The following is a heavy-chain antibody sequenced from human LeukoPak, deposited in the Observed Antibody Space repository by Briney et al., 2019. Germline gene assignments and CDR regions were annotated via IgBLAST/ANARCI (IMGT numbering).Heavy chain of an antibody. CDR3: ARGGTAADYYYYYGMDV. CDR2: IYHSGST. V-gene: IGHV4-30-2*01. Sequence: SQTLSLTCAVSGGSISSGGYSWSWIRQPPGKGLEWIGYIYHSGSTYYNPSLKSRVTISVDRFKNQFSLKLSSVTAADTAVYYCARGGTAADYYYYYGMDVWAKGPRSPSP. CDR1: GGSISSGGYS. J-gene: IGHJ6*02. D-gene: IGHD2-2*01.